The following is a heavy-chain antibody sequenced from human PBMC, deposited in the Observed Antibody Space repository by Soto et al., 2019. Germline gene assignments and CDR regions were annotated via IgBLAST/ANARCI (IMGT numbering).Heavy chain of an antibody. J-gene: IGHJ4*02. CDR2: IYYSGST. CDR3: ASSQKGYNWNYFDH. D-gene: IGHD1-20*01. V-gene: IGHV4-31*03. Sequence: PSETLSLTCTVSGGSISSGGYYWSWIRQHPGKGLEWIGYIYYSGSTYYNPSLKSRVTISVDTSKNQFSLKVSAVTAADTAVYYCASSQKGYNWNYFDHWGQGALVTVSS. CDR1: GGSISSGGYY.